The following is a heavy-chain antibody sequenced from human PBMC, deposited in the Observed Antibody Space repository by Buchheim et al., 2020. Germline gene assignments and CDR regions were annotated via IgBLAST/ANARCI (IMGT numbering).Heavy chain of an antibody. D-gene: IGHD1-1*01. J-gene: IGHJ2*01. Sequence: EVQLVESGGGLVQPGGSLRLSCAASGFTFSLSWMNWVRQTPGKGLEWVANISPDGRESYQMDSVEGRLIISRDNAKNSLYLQMISLRAEDTALYYCARQTPHANFYWLFDLWGRGTL. CDR3: ARQTPHANFYWLFDL. CDR1: GFTFSLSW. V-gene: IGHV3-7*01. CDR2: ISPDGRES.